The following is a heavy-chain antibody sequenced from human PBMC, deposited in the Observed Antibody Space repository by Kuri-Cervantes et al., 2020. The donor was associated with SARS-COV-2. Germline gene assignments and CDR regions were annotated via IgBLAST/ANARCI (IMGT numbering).Heavy chain of an antibody. CDR2: ISISSSTI. CDR1: GFTFSSYS. Sequence: GGSLRLSCAASGFTFSSYSMNWVRQAPGKGLEWVSYISISSSTIYYADSVKGRFTISRDNAKNSLYLQMNSLRAEDTAVYYCSRTYDSSGSLYYYYYMDVWGKGTTVTVSS. J-gene: IGHJ6*03. D-gene: IGHD3-22*01. V-gene: IGHV3-48*01. CDR3: SRTYDSSGSLYYYYYMDV.